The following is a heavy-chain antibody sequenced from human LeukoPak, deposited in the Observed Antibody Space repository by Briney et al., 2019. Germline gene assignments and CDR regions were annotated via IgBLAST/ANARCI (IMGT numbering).Heavy chain of an antibody. J-gene: IGHJ4*02. V-gene: IGHV4-38-2*01. CDR1: GFTFSSYG. Sequence: GSLRLSCAASGFTFSSYGMSWVRQAPGKGLEWIGSFYNSGSTYYNPSLKSRVTISVDTSKSQFSLKLTSVTAADTAVYYCGIAPDYWGQGTLVIVSS. CDR2: FYNSGST. CDR3: GIAPDY.